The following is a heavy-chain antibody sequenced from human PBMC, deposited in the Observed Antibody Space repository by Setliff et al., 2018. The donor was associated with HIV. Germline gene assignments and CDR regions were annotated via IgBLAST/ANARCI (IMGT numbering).Heavy chain of an antibody. CDR2: IKQDGSEK. CDR3: ARGNFGAAIRLQAFDL. J-gene: IGHJ3*01. Sequence: GGSLRLSCAASGFTFSTYWMTWVRQAPGKGLEWVANIKQDGSEKNYLDSVKGRFTISRDNAKNSLYLQMNSLRAEDTAVYYCARGNFGAAIRLQAFDLWGRGTKVTVSS. V-gene: IGHV3-7*04. D-gene: IGHD3-3*01. CDR1: GFTFSTYW.